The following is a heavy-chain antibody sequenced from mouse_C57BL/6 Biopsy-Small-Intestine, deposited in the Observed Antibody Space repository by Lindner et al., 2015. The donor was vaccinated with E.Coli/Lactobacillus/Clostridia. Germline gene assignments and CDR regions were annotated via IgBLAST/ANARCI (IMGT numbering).Heavy chain of an antibody. CDR1: GYSFTGYF. V-gene: IGHV1-20*01. Sequence: VQLQESGPELVKPGDSVKISCKASGYSFTGYFMNWVMQSHGKSLEWIGRINPYNGDTFYNQEFKGKATLTVDKSSSTAHMELRSLTSEDSAVYYCARGGSFDYWGQGTTLTVSS. CDR3: ARGGSFDY. CDR2: INPYNGDT. J-gene: IGHJ2*01.